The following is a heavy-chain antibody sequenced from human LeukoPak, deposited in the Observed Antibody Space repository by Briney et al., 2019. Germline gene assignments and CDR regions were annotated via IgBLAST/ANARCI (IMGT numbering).Heavy chain of an antibody. Sequence: SETLSLTCTVSGGSISTYYWTWIRQPPGKGLEWIGYIYYSETTDYNPSLKGRVTISVDTSKSQFSLKLTSVTGADTAVYYCAGERGEEYSSGWYKRNYFDNWGQGIRVTASS. CDR1: GGSISTYY. CDR2: IYYSETT. D-gene: IGHD6-19*01. J-gene: IGHJ4*02. CDR3: AGERGEEYSSGWYKRNYFDN. V-gene: IGHV4-59*12.